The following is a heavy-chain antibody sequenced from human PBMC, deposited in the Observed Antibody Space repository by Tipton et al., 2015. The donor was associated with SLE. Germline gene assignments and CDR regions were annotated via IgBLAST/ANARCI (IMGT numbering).Heavy chain of an antibody. D-gene: IGHD3-16*01. CDR3: ARAKRDDYYYYGMDV. CDR2: IYYSGST. V-gene: IGHV4-38-2*02. Sequence: TLSLTCTVSGGSISSGYYWGWIRQPPGKGLEWIGNIYYSGSTYYNPSLKSRVTISVDTSKNQFSLKLSSVTAADTAVYYCARAKRDDYYYYGMDVWGQGTTVTVSS. CDR1: GGSISSGYY. J-gene: IGHJ6*02.